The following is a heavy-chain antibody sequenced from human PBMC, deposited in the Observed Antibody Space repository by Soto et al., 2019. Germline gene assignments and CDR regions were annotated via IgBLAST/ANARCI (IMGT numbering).Heavy chain of an antibody. V-gene: IGHV3-30-3*01. CDR3: AGGWRGAAASRKFDY. CDR1: GFTFSSYA. Sequence: QVQLVESGGGVVQPGRSLRLSCAASGFTFSSYAMHWVRQAPGKGLEWVAVISYDGSNKYYADSVKGRFTISRDNSKNTLYLQMNSLSAEDTAVYYCAGGWRGAAASRKFDYWGQGTLVTVSS. D-gene: IGHD6-13*01. J-gene: IGHJ4*02. CDR2: ISYDGSNK.